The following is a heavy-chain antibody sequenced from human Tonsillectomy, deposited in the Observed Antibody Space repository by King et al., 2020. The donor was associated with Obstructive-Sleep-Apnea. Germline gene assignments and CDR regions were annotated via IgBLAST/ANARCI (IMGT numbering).Heavy chain of an antibody. CDR1: GYTFTNYD. V-gene: IGHV1-8*01. CDR2: MNPKGGNR. Sequence: QLVQSGAEVRKPGASVKVSCKASGYTFTNYDINWVRQATGQGLEWMGWMNPKGGNRGYAQEFQGRVTMTRNTSISTAYMELSSLRSEDTAMYYCATRRGAGSSDYWGQGTLVTVSS. J-gene: IGHJ4*02. D-gene: IGHD2-2*01. CDR3: ATRRGAGSSDY.